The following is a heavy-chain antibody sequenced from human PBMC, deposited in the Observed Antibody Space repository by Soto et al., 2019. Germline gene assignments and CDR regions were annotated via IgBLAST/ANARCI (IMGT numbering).Heavy chain of an antibody. J-gene: IGHJ4*02. V-gene: IGHV3-23*01. CDR1: GFPFSNYA. Sequence: EVQLLESGGGLVQPGGSLRLSCVGSGFPFSNYAMTWVRQAPGKGLEWVSVISGSGNNTYQADAVKGRFTISRDNSKNTRYLQMSSLRAEVSAVYFCAKVTVPFLEWVARYYFDYWGQGTLVTVSS. D-gene: IGHD3-3*02. CDR2: ISGSGNNT. CDR3: AKVTVPFLEWVARYYFDY.